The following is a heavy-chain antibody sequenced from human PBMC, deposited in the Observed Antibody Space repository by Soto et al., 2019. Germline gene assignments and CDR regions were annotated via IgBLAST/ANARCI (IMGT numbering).Heavy chain of an antibody. D-gene: IGHD1-1*01. CDR1: GLTVSGKKY. J-gene: IGHJ3*01. CDR2: LYDVDGS. CDR3: ATWHEREHAYDV. V-gene: IGHV3-53*01. Sequence: GGSLRLSCAASGLTVSGKKYVAWVRQAPGKGLEWVSALYDVDGSFYADSVKGRFTTSSDSSKTTVYLQMNGLRPDDTAVYYCATWHEREHAYDVWGQGTTVTVSS.